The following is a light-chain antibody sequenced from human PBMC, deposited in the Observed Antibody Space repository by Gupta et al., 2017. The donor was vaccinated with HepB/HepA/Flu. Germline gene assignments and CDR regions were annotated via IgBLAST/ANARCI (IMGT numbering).Light chain of an antibody. CDR1: SSNIGSKY. Sequence: QSVLTQPPSASGTPGQRVTISCSGSSSNIGSKYLYWYKQFPGTAPKLLIYRNHQRPSGVPDRCSGSKAGTSASPATSGLRSEDEADDDCAAWDDSLNVYVFGTGTKVTVL. CDR3: AAWDDSLNVYV. V-gene: IGLV1-47*01. J-gene: IGLJ1*01. CDR2: RNH.